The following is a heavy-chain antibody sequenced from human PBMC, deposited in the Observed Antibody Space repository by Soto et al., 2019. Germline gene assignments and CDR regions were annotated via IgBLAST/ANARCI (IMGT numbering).Heavy chain of an antibody. V-gene: IGHV4-34*01. CDR3: ARRSYYDYIWGSYRLGGFDY. CDR1: GGSFSGYY. CDR2: INHSGST. J-gene: IGHJ4*02. Sequence: QVQLQQWGAGLLKPSETLSLTCAVYGGSFSGYYWSWIRQPPGKGLEWIGEINHSGSTNYNPSLNSRVTISVDTSKNQFSLKLSSVTAADTAVYYCARRSYYDYIWGSYRLGGFDYWGQGTLVTVSS. D-gene: IGHD3-16*02.